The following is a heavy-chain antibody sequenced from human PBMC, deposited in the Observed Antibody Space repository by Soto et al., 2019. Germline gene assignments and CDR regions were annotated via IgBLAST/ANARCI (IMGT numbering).Heavy chain of an antibody. CDR1: GFNTRFYS. CDR2: LSRSGGAT. Sequence: GWSLRLSCTASGFNTRFYSMSWVRQTPGKGLEWVAALSRSGGATYYADSVRGRFTISRDASKDTLFLQMRNLRAEDTAIYYCSKGEMSTIRNSFDPWGQGTLVTVFS. CDR3: SKGEMSTIRNSFDP. J-gene: IGHJ5*02. V-gene: IGHV3-23*01. D-gene: IGHD1-1*01.